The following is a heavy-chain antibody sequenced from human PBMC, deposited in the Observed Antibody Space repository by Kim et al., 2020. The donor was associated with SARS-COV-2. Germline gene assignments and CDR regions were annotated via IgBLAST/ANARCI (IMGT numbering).Heavy chain of an antibody. V-gene: IGHV6-1*01. D-gene: IGHD2-2*01. Sequence: SQILSLTCAISGDSVSSNSAAWNWIRLSPSRGLEWLGRTYYRSKWYNDYAVSVKSRITINPDTSKNQVSLHLNSVTPEDTAVYYCARFVGVPGSWHWGQGTLVTVSS. J-gene: IGHJ1*01. CDR1: GDSVSSNSAA. CDR2: TYYRSKWYN. CDR3: ARFVGVPGSWH.